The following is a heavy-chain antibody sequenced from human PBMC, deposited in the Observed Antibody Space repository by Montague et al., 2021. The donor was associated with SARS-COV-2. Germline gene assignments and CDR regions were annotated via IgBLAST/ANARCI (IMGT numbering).Heavy chain of an antibody. J-gene: IGHJ4*02. CDR3: ATNKYCTLHDCLHGRHYFDH. D-gene: IGHD2-8*01. CDR1: GFDFFNFD. CDR2: ISSSGATI. V-gene: IGHV3-48*03. Sequence: SLRLSCAASGFDFFNFDMAWVRQAPGRGLEWLSDISSSGATILYADSLKGRFTISRDNIQKSLYLQMNSLRAEDTAVYYCATNKYCTLHDCLHGRHYFDHWGQGTLVTVSS.